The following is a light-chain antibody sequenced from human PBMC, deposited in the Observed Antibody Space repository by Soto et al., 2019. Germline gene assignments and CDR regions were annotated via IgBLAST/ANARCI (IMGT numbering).Light chain of an antibody. CDR1: QGISNY. V-gene: IGKV1-39*01. J-gene: IGKJ1*01. Sequence: DIQMTHSPSSLSASLGDIVTITCRASQGISNYLAWYQQKPGKAPKLLIYAASTLDAGVPSRFSGSGSGTDFTLTISSLQPEDFATYYCQQSYSTPPTLGQGTKVDIK. CDR2: AAS. CDR3: QQSYSTPPT.